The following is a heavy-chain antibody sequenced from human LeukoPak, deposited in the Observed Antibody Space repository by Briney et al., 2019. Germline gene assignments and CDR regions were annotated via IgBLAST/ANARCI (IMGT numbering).Heavy chain of an antibody. CDR1: GDSLSTYY. CDR3: ARVRKFSGYDFDY. V-gene: IGHV4-59*01. CDR2: IYYSGST. J-gene: IGHJ4*02. Sequence: SETLSLTCTVSGDSLSTYYWSWIQQPPGKGLEWIGHIYYSGSTEYNPSLKSRGTISVDTSKNQFSLRLTSVTAADTAAYYCARVRKFSGYDFDYWGQGTLVTVSS. D-gene: IGHD5-12*01.